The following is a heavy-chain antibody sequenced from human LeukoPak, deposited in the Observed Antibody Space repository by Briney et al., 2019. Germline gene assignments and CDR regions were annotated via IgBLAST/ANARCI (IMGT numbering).Heavy chain of an antibody. CDR2: IYTSGST. CDR3: ARGDGIAARLSFFDY. CDR1: GFTFSSYA. J-gene: IGHJ4*02. V-gene: IGHV4-4*08. Sequence: GSLRLSCAASGFTFSSYAMSWVRQAPGKGLEWIGRIYTSGSTNYNPSLKSRVTISVDTSKNQFSLKLSSVTAADTAVYYCARGDGIAARLSFFDYWGQGTLVTVSS. D-gene: IGHD6-6*01.